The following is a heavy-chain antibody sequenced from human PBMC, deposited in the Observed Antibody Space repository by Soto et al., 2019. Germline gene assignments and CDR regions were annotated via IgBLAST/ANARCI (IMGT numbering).Heavy chain of an antibody. CDR1: GFTFSSYA. Sequence: GGSLRLSCAASGFTFSSYAMSWVRQAPGKGLEWVSAISGSGGSTYYADSVKGRFTISRDYSKNTLYLQMNSLRAEDRAGYYCAKGGPGMVYATRFAIDYWGQGTLVTVSS. CDR3: AKGGPGMVYATRFAIDY. J-gene: IGHJ4*02. D-gene: IGHD2-8*01. CDR2: ISGSGGST. V-gene: IGHV3-23*01.